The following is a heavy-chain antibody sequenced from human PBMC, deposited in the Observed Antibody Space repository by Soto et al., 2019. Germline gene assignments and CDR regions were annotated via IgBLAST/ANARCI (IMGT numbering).Heavy chain of an antibody. V-gene: IGHV3-30*18. CDR1: GFTFSSYG. D-gene: IGHD3-22*01. J-gene: IGHJ4*02. Sequence: PRLSCEASGFTFSSYGMHWVRQAPGKGLEWVAVIWYDGSDKYYADSVKGRFIISRDNSKSTVYLQLNSLRAEDTAMYYCAKKGYDSSGQYSYYFDYWGQGTLVTVSS. CDR3: AKKGYDSSGQYSYYFDY. CDR2: IWYDGSDK.